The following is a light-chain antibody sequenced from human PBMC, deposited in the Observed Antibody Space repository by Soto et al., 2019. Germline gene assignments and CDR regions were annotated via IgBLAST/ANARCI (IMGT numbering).Light chain of an antibody. CDR2: EVS. CDR1: SSDVGGYNY. V-gene: IGLV2-14*01. Sequence: QSALTQPASVSGSPGQSITISCTGTSSDVGGYNYVSWYQQHPGKAPKFMIYEVSNRPSGVSNRFSGSKSGNTASLTISGLQAEEEADYYCSSYTSSNTYVFGTGTKLTVL. J-gene: IGLJ1*01. CDR3: SSYTSSNTYV.